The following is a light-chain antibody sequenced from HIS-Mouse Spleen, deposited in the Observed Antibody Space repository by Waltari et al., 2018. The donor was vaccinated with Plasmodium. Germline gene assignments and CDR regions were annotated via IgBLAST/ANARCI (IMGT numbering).Light chain of an antibody. J-gene: IGKJ5*01. V-gene: IGKV3-11*01. CDR2: DAS. CDR1: QSVSSY. CDR3: QQRSNWPPT. Sequence: EIVLTQSPATLSLSPGERATLSCRASQSVSSYLAWYQQKPGQAPSLLIYDASNRATGIPARFSGSGSGTDFTLTISSLEPEDFALYYCQQRSNWPPTFGQGTRLEIK.